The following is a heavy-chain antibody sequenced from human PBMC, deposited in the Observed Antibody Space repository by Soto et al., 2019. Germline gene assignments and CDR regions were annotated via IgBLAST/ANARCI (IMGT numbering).Heavy chain of an antibody. CDR3: VRDPPGSGLDFDS. Sequence: PSETLSLTCTVSGGSISSYYWSWIRQPPGKGLEWIGYIYYSGSTNYNPSLKSRLTISIDKSKNQFSLRLTSVTAADTAVYYCVRDPPGSGLDFDSWGQGTLVTVSS. D-gene: IGHD6-19*01. V-gene: IGHV4-59*12. CDR1: GGSISSYY. CDR2: IYYSGST. J-gene: IGHJ4*02.